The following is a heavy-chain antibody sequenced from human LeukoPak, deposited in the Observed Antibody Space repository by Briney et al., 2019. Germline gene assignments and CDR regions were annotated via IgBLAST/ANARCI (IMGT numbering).Heavy chain of an antibody. CDR1: GFTFSSYA. CDR2: ISGAGGST. J-gene: IGHJ1*01. V-gene: IGHV3-23*01. Sequence: GGSLRLSCAASGFTFSSYAMSWVRQAPGKGLGWVSGISGAGGSTYYAGSVKGRFSISRDNSKNTLYLQMNSLRAEDTALYYCAKKVVVGATSPYSDFQDWGQGTLVTVSS. D-gene: IGHD1-26*01. CDR3: AKKVVVGATSPYSDFQD.